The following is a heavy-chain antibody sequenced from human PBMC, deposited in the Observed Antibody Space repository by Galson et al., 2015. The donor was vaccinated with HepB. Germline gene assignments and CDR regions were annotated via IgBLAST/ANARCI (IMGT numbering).Heavy chain of an antibody. V-gene: IGHV3-15*01. Sequence: SLRLSCAASGFTFSNAWMSWVRQAPGKGLEWVGRIKSKTDGGTTDYAAPVKGRFTISRDDSKNTLYLQMNSLKTEDTAVYYCTTAMVTFGYGFDYWGQGTLVTVSS. J-gene: IGHJ4*02. D-gene: IGHD5-18*01. CDR3: TTAMVTFGYGFDY. CDR2: IKSKTDGGTT. CDR1: GFTFSNAW.